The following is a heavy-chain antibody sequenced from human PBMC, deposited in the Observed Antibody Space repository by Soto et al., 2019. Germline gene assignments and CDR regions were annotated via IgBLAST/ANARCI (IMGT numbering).Heavy chain of an antibody. CDR3: TTDAEWGI. CDR2: IKSKNDGGAT. D-gene: IGHD2-8*01. Sequence: GGSLRLSCAASGLTFSNAWMNWVRQAPGKGLEWVGRIKSKNDGGATEYNTPVKDRFTISRDDSRDTLYLQMNSLKIEDTAVYYCTTDAEWGIWGQGTMVTV. J-gene: IGHJ3*02. CDR1: GLTFSNAW. V-gene: IGHV3-15*07.